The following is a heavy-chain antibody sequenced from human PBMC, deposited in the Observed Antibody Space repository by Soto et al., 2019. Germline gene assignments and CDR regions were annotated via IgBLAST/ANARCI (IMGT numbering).Heavy chain of an antibody. V-gene: IGHV3-30*03. Sequence: QLQLVESGGGVVQPGTSLRLSCAASGFTFRTHAMHWVRQAPGKGREWMAVIAYDGNEKFYADSVKGRFTISRDNSKTALYLQINTLGTEDTAVYYCATDVGDYVSYYTGMDVWGQGTTVTVSS. J-gene: IGHJ6*02. CDR2: IAYDGNEK. D-gene: IGHD4-17*01. CDR3: ATDVGDYVSYYTGMDV. CDR1: GFTFRTHA.